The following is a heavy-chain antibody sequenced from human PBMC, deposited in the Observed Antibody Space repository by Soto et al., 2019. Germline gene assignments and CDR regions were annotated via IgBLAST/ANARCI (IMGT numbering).Heavy chain of an antibody. V-gene: IGHV3-30-3*01. J-gene: IGHJ4*02. D-gene: IGHD2-15*01. CDR2: MSYDESDE. Sequence: QVQLVESGRGVGQPGRSLRLSCAASGFTFSNYTIHWVRKAPGRGLEWVAVMSYDESDEYYANSVKGRFTVSRDKSKNTLYLQMNSLRSEDTAVYYCARQDTALDYWGQGTLVTVSS. CDR3: ARQDTALDY. CDR1: GFTFSNYT.